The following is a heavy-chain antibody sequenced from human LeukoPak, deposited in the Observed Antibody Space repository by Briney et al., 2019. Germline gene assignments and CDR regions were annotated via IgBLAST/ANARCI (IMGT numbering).Heavy chain of an antibody. CDR3: AKDQRFGDLDDY. CDR1: GFTSSNFA. CDR2: ISSNGGTT. Sequence: GGSLRLSCAASGFTSSNFAMTWVRQAPGKGLEWVSTISSNGGTTFYADSVKGRFTVSRDNSKNTLYLQMTSLRAEDTAVYYCAKDQRFGDLDDYRGQGTLVTVSS. V-gene: IGHV3-23*01. J-gene: IGHJ4*01. D-gene: IGHD3-10*01.